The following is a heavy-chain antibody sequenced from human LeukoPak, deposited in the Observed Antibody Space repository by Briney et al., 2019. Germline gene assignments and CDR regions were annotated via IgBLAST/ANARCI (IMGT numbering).Heavy chain of an antibody. CDR3: ARDWRGSYFPDF. Sequence: ASVKVSCKASGYTLTDYYMHWVRRAPGQGLEWMGWINSNSGDTNSAQKFQGRVTMTRDTSISTAYMELSRLTSDDTAVYYCARDWRGSYFPDFWGQGTLVTVPS. J-gene: IGHJ4*02. D-gene: IGHD1-26*01. V-gene: IGHV1-2*02. CDR1: GYTLTDYY. CDR2: INSNSGDT.